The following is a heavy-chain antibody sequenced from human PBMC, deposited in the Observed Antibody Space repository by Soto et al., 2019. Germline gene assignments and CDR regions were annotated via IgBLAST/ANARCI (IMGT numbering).Heavy chain of an antibody. V-gene: IGHV4-59*01. CDR1: GGSISSYY. D-gene: IGHD3-16*02. CDR2: IYYSGST. J-gene: IGHJ5*02. Sequence: ETLSLTCTVSGGSISSYYWSWIRQPPGKGLEWIGYIYYSGSTNYNPSLKSRVTISVDTSKNQFSLKLSSVTAADTAVYYCASTVSDYIWGSYRFPFDPWGQGTLVTVSS. CDR3: ASTVSDYIWGSYRFPFDP.